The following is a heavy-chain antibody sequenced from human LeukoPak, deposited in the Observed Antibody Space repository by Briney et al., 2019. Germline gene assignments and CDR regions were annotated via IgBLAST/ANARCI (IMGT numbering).Heavy chain of an antibody. V-gene: IGHV1-69*05. J-gene: IGHJ5*02. CDR3: ARGLTGTTNNWFDP. CDR2: IIPIFGTA. Sequence: SVKVSCKASGGTFSSYAISWVRQAPGQGLEWMGGIIPIFGTANYAQKFQGRVTITTDVSTSTAYMELSSLRSEDTAVYYCARGLTGTTNNWFDPWGQGTLVTVSS. D-gene: IGHD1-7*01. CDR1: GGTFSSYA.